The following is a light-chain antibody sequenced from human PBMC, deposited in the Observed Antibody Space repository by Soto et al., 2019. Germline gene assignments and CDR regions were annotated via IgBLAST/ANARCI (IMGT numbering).Light chain of an antibody. V-gene: IGKV3-20*01. J-gene: IGKJ4*01. CDR2: GAS. CDR3: QQYASSPLP. CDR1: QSVSQNY. Sequence: EIVLTQSPGTLSLSPGERGTLACRASQSVSQNYLAWYQQKPGQAPRLLIYGASSRATGIPDRFSGSGSGTDFTLTISRLEPEDIAVYSCQQYASSPLPFGGGTKVEIK.